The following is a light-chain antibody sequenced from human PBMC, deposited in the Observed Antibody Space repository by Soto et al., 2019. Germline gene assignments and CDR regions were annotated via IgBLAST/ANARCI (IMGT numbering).Light chain of an antibody. V-gene: IGLV2-14*01. CDR3: SSYTSSSTRV. CDR1: SSDVGSYNY. CDR2: EVS. Sequence: QSALTQPASVSGSPGQSITISCTGTSSDVGSYNYVSWYQQHPGKAPKLMIYEVSNRPSGVSNLFSGSKSGNTASLTISGLQAEDEANYYCSSYTSSSTRVFGGGTQLTVL. J-gene: IGLJ3*02.